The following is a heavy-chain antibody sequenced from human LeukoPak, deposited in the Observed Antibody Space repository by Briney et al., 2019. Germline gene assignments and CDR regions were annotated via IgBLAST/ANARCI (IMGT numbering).Heavy chain of an antibody. V-gene: IGHV4-59*08. CDR1: GDSVTSSY. D-gene: IGHD2-15*01. CDR3: ARLDCFVEGCYNH. Sequence: SETLSLTCSVSGDSVTSSYWNWIRQPPGKGLEWIGYVSSDGTTNYTPSLTSRLIMSVDTAKNDISLILTSVTASDTAIYYCARLDCFVEGCYNHWGRGTLVTVSS. J-gene: IGHJ4*02. CDR2: VSSDGTT.